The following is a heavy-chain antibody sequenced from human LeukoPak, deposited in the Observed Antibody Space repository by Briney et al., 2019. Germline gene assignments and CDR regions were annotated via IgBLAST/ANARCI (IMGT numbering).Heavy chain of an antibody. D-gene: IGHD6-13*01. Sequence: PSETLSLTCTVSGCSITHYYWSWIRQPPGKGLEWIGYIFYSGNTNYNPSLKSRVTISVDTSKNQFSLKLSSVTAADTAVYYCARHWETSSWYVDYWGQGTLVTVSS. CDR1: GCSITHYY. J-gene: IGHJ4*02. CDR3: ARHWETSSWYVDY. V-gene: IGHV4-59*08. CDR2: IFYSGNT.